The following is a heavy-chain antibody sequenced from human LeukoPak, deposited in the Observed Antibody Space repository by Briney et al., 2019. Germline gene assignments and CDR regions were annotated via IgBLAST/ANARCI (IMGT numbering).Heavy chain of an antibody. D-gene: IGHD4-11*01. V-gene: IGHV3-11*04. CDR1: GFTFSDYF. Sequence: PGGSLRLSCAASGFTFSDYFMIWFRQAPGKGLEWVSYISGSGTTIFYADSVKGRFTISRDNAKNTLYLQMNSLRAEDTALYYCAKEFRIPLPYSNYNWFDPWGQATLVTVSS. CDR2: ISGSGTTI. J-gene: IGHJ5*02. CDR3: AKEFRIPLPYSNYNWFDP.